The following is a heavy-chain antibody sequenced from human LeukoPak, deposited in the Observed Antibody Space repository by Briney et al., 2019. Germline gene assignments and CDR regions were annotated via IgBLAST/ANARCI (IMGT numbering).Heavy chain of an antibody. J-gene: IGHJ3*02. Sequence: PGGSLRLSCAASGFTVIRNYMIWVRQAPGKGLEWVSLIYRGDTTYYADSVKGRFTISRDNSKNTLYLQMNSLRAEDTAVYYCASPEAYDSSGYYGDAFDIWGQGTMVTVSS. V-gene: IGHV3-53*01. CDR1: GFTVIRNY. CDR3: ASPEAYDSSGYYGDAFDI. D-gene: IGHD3-22*01. CDR2: IYRGDTT.